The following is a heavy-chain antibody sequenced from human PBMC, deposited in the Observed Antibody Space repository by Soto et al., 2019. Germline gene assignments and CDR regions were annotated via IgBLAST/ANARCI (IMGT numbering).Heavy chain of an antibody. J-gene: IGHJ6*02. CDR2: ISSSSFTL. CDR1: GFTFGSYT. CDR3: AKTPREYRYGMDV. D-gene: IGHD3-16*02. V-gene: IGHV3-48*01. Sequence: GSLRLSCAASGFTFGSYTMNWVRQAPGRGLEWVSSISSSSFTLYYADSVKGRFTISRDNSKNTLYLQMNSLRAEDSAVYYCAKTPREYRYGMDVWGQGTTVTVSS.